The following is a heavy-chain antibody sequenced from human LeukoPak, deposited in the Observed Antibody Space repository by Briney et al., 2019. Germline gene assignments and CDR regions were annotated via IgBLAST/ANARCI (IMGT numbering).Heavy chain of an antibody. D-gene: IGHD2-2*01. CDR1: GFTFRNYS. Sequence: GGSLRLSCAASGFTFRNYSLIWVRPAPGKGLEWVSSISGSSNYIYYADSVKGRFTISRDNAKNSLYLQMNSLRVEDTAMYYCARVNDQDAFDIWGQGTMVTVSS. V-gene: IGHV3-21*01. CDR3: ARVNDQDAFDI. CDR2: ISGSSNYI. J-gene: IGHJ3*02.